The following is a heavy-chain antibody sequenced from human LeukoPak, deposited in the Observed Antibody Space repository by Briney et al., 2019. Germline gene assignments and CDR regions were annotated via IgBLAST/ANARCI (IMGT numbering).Heavy chain of an antibody. CDR1: GFTFSSYG. Sequence: GGSLRLSCAASGFTFSSYGMHWVRQAPGKGLEWVAVIWYDGSNKYYADSVKGRFTISRDNSKNTLYLQMNSLRAEDTAVYYCARDNRRSGGSGSWAAFDIWGQGTMVTVSS. J-gene: IGHJ3*02. V-gene: IGHV3-33*01. CDR3: ARDNRRSGGSGSWAAFDI. D-gene: IGHD3-10*01. CDR2: IWYDGSNK.